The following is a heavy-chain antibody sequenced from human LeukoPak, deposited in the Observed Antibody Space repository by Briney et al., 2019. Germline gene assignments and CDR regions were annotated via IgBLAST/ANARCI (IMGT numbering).Heavy chain of an antibody. D-gene: IGHD6-13*01. Sequence: PGGSLRLSCAASGFTVSSNYVSWVRQAPGKGLEWVSVVYSGGSTYYADSVKGRFTISRDNSKNTLYLQMNSLRAEDTAVYYCAKAHSRGRGYYYGMDVWGQGTTVTVSS. J-gene: IGHJ6*02. V-gene: IGHV3-53*01. CDR1: GFTVSSNY. CDR3: AKAHSRGRGYYYGMDV. CDR2: VYSGGST.